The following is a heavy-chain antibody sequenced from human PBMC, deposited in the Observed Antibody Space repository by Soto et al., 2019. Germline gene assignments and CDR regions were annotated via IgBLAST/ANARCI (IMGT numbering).Heavy chain of an antibody. CDR1: GHTLTEFS. CDR3: AAGGTRWLRSPFDY. D-gene: IGHD5-12*01. CDR2: FDPDDGET. Sequence: QVQLVQSGAEVKKPGASVKVSCKVSGHTLTEFSMHWVRQAPGKGLEWMGGFDPDDGETIYAQRFQGRVTMTEDTSTDSAYMQSISLRSDDTAVYYCAAGGTRWLRSPFDYWGQGTRVTVSS. V-gene: IGHV1-24*01. J-gene: IGHJ4*02.